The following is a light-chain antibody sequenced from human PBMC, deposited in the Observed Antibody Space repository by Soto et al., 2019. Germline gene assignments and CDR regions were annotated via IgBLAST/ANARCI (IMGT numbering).Light chain of an antibody. CDR1: QSISSW. V-gene: IGKV1-5*01. CDR2: DAS. J-gene: IGKJ4*01. CDR3: QQYNRYSLT. Sequence: DIQMTQSPSTLSASVGDRVTITCRASQSISSWLAWYQQKPGKAPKLLIYDASSLESGVPSRFSGSGSVTEFTLTINSLQPDDFATYHCQQYNRYSLTFGGGTKVEIK.